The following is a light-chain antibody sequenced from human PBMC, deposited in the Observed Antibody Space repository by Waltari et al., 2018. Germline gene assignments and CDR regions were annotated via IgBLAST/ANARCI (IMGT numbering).Light chain of an antibody. Sequence: QSALTQPASVSGSPGQSITISCTGTSSDVGGYKYVSWHQQPPGKAPKLIIYDGSKRPAGVSNRCSGSKSGNKASLTSSGLQADDEAEYFCSSYTSARTWVFGGGTKLTVL. J-gene: IGLJ3*02. V-gene: IGLV2-14*03. CDR1: SSDVGGYKY. CDR2: DGS. CDR3: SSYTSARTWV.